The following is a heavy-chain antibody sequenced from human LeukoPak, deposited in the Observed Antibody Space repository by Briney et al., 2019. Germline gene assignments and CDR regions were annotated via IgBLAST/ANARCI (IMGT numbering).Heavy chain of an antibody. J-gene: IGHJ6*03. CDR1: GGSISSYY. CDR3: ARSVSYYYYYMDV. V-gene: IGHV4-59*01. Sequence: SETLSLTCTVSGGSISSYYWSWIRQPPGKGLEWIGYIYYSGSTNYNPSLKSRVTISVDTSKNQFSLKLSSVTAADTAVYYCARSVSYYYYYMDVWGKGTTVTVSS. CDR2: IYYSGST.